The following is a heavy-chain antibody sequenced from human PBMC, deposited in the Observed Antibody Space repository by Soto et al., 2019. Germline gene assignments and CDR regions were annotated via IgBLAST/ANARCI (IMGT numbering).Heavy chain of an antibody. Sequence: PSETLSLTCAVYGGSFIGYYWSWIRQPPGKGLEWIGEINHSGSTNYNPSLKSRVTISVDTSKNQFSLKLSSVTAADTAVYYCARVRLHHYYYGMDVWGQGTTVTVSS. V-gene: IGHV4-34*01. D-gene: IGHD5-12*01. CDR2: INHSGST. CDR1: GGSFIGYY. CDR3: ARVRLHHYYYGMDV. J-gene: IGHJ6*02.